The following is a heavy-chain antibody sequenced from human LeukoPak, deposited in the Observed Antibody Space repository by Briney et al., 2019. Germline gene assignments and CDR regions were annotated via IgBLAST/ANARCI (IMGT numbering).Heavy chain of an antibody. CDR2: ISDGGGTT. V-gene: IGHV3-23*01. CDR1: GFTFSNNG. Sequence: GGSLRLSCAASGFTFSNNGMTWVRQAPGKGMEWVTGISDGGGTTYDAGSVKGRFTVSRDNSKNILYLQMNSLRAEDTAIYYCAKTQGFFDHWGQGSLDTVSS. CDR3: AKTQGFFDH. J-gene: IGHJ4*02.